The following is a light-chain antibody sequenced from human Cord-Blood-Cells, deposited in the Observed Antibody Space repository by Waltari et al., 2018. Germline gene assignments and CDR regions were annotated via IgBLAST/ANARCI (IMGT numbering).Light chain of an antibody. CDR1: SSDVGGYNY. V-gene: IGLV2-14*01. CDR2: DVS. CDR3: SSYTSSSTRKV. Sequence: QSALTQPASVSGSPGQSLTIPCTGTSSDVGGYNYVSWYQQHPGKAPKLMIYDVSNRPSGVSNRFSGSKSGNTASLTISGLQAEDEADYYCSSYTSSSTRKVFGTGTKVTVL. J-gene: IGLJ1*01.